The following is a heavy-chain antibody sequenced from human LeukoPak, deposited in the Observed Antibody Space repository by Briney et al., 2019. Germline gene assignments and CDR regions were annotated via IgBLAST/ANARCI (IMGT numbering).Heavy chain of an antibody. D-gene: IGHD6-13*01. Sequence: SVKVSCKASGGTFSSYAISWVRQAPGRGLEWMGRIIPILGIANYAQKFQGRVTITADKSTSTAYMELSSLRSEDTAVYYCARGVAAAADDYWGQGTLVTVSS. V-gene: IGHV1-69*04. CDR3: ARGVAAAADDY. CDR2: IIPILGIA. J-gene: IGHJ4*02. CDR1: GGTFSSYA.